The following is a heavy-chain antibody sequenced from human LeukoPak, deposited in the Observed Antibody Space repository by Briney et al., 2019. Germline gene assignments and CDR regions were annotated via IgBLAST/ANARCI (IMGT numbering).Heavy chain of an antibody. D-gene: IGHD2-15*01. V-gene: IGHV3-66*01. CDR2: IYSGGST. CDR3: ARDTGDYCSGGSCYGMDV. CDR1: GFTVSSNY. J-gene: IGHJ6*02. Sequence: GGSLRLSCAASGFTVSSNYMSWVRQAPGKGLEWVSVIYSGGSTYYADSVKGRFTISRDNSKNTLYLQMNSLRAEDTAVYYCARDTGDYCSGGSCYGMDVWGQGTTVTVSS.